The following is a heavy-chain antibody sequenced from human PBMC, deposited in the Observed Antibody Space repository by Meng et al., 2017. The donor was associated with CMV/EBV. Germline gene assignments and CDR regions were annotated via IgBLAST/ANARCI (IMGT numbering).Heavy chain of an antibody. D-gene: IGHD1-20*01. V-gene: IGHV4-34*01. CDR2: INHSGSS. Sequence: GSLRLSCAVYGGSFSGYYWIWIRQPPGKGLEWIGEINHSGSSTYNPSLKSRVTISVDTSKNQFSLKLTSVTVADTAVYYCARRLDVIGTLPDHWGQGTLVTVSS. CDR3: ARRLDVIGTLPDH. J-gene: IGHJ5*02. CDR1: GGSFSGYY.